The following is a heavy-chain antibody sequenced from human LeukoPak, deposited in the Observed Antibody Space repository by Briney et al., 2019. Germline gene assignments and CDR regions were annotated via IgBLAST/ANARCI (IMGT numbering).Heavy chain of an antibody. V-gene: IGHV3-11*04. CDR3: ARCITMVRGVIFCYYFDY. Sequence: PGGSLRLSCAPSGFTFSDYYMSWIRQAPGKGLEWVSYIRSSGSTIYYADTVKGRFTISRDNAKNSLYLQMNSLRAEDTAVYYCARCITMVRGVIFCYYFDYWGQGTLVSVSS. CDR1: GFTFSDYY. CDR2: IRSSGSTI. D-gene: IGHD3-10*01. J-gene: IGHJ4*02.